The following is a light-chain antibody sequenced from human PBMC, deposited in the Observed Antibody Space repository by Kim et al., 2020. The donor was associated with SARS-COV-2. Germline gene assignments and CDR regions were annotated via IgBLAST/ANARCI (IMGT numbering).Light chain of an antibody. V-gene: IGLV2-23*02. CDR2: EVS. J-gene: IGLJ2*01. Sequence: QSALTQPASVSGSPGQSITISCTGTSSDVGSYNLVSWYQQHPGKAPKLMIYEVSKRPSGVSNRFSGSKSGNTASLTISGLQAEDEADYSCCCHGVFG. CDR3: CCHGV. CDR1: SSDVGSYNL.